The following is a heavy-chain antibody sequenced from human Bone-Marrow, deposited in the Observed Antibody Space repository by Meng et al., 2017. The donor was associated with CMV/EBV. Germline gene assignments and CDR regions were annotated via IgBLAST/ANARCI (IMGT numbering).Heavy chain of an antibody. CDR3: ARGRTAAGATTTTFDY. J-gene: IGHJ4*02. V-gene: IGHV4-34*09. Sequence: QVRLKESGPGLVKPSQTLSLTCAVYGGSFSGYYWSWIRQPPGKGLEWIGEINHSGSTNYNPSLKSRVTISVDTSKNQFSLKLSSVTAADTAVYYCARGRTAAGATTTTFDYWGQGTLVTGSS. D-gene: IGHD6-13*01. CDR1: GGSFSGYY. CDR2: INHSGST.